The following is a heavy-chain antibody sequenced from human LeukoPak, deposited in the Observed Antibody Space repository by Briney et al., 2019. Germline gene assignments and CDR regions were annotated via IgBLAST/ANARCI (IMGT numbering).Heavy chain of an antibody. CDR1: GFTFSSYS. V-gene: IGHV3-48*02. D-gene: IGHD6-19*01. CDR2: ISSSSSTI. CDR3: ARGNHVQQWLETLFDY. Sequence: GGSLRLSCAASGFTFSSYSMNWVRQAPGKGLEWVSYISSSSSTIYYADSVKGRFTISRDNAKNSLYLQMNSLRDEDTAVYYCARGNHVQQWLETLFDYWGQGTLVTVSS. J-gene: IGHJ4*02.